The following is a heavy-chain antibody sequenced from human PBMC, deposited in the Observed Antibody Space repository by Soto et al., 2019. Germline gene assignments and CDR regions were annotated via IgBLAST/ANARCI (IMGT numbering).Heavy chain of an antibody. CDR1: GFTFRWFG. CDR2: ISNDGSNE. Sequence: PGGSLRLSCAGSGFTFRWFGMNWVRQAPGKGLEWVARISNDGSNEYYVDSVKGRFTISRDNSKNTLYLQMDSLRAEDTAAYYCAKGEVRGIIPSYFDYWGLGTLVTVS. CDR3: AKGEVRGIIPSYFDY. J-gene: IGHJ4*02. D-gene: IGHD3-10*01. V-gene: IGHV3-30*18.